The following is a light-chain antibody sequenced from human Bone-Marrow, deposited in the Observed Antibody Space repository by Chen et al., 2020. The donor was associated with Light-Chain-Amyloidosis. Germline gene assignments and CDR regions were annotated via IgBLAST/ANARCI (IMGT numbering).Light chain of an antibody. CDR1: NIGSTS. CDR2: DDS. CDR3: QVWDRSSDRPV. J-gene: IGLJ3*02. Sequence: YVLSQPSSRLVASGPTVTISCGGNNIGSTSVHCYQQMPCQATLLVVCDDSDRPSGIPERLSGPNSGNTATLTISRVEAGDEADYYCQVWDRSSDRPVVGGGTKLTVL. V-gene: IGLV3-21*02.